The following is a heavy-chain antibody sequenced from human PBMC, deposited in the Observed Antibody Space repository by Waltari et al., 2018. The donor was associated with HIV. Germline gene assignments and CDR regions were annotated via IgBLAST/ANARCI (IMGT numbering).Heavy chain of an antibody. J-gene: IGHJ4*02. CDR1: GFSVSSYW. D-gene: IGHD3-10*01. CDR2: INIDGSRI. CDR3: SRDTFGEYDY. V-gene: IGHV3-74*01. Sequence: EVQLVQSGGGLLKPGGSLRLSCAASGFSVSSYWMPWVRQTPGKGLVWVSRINIDGSRIDYADSVRGRFTISRDSAKNTLSLQMNSLTEEDTAVYYCSRDTFGEYDYWGQGTLVTVSS.